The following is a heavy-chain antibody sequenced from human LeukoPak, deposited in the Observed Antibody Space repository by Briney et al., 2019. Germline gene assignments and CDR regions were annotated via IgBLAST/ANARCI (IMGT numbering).Heavy chain of an antibody. CDR1: GYSFTSYW. Sequence: GESLKISCKGSGYSFTSYWIGWVRQMPGKGLERMGIIYPGDSDTRYSPSFQGQVTISADKSISTAYLQWSSLKASDTAMYYCARHGYSSSWFHPMDYYYYGMDVWGQGTTVTVSS. D-gene: IGHD6-13*01. J-gene: IGHJ6*02. V-gene: IGHV5-51*01. CDR3: ARHGYSSSWFHPMDYYYYGMDV. CDR2: IYPGDSDT.